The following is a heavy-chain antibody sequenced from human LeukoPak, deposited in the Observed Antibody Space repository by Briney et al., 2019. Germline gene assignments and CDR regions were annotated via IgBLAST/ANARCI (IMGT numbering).Heavy chain of an antibody. D-gene: IGHD3-16*01. CDR3: ARAKALRSSYYYYYMDV. V-gene: IGHV1-8*03. CDR1: GYTFTSYD. Sequence: ASVKVSCKASGYTFTSYDINWVRQATGQGLEWMGWMNPNSGNTGYAQKFQGRVTITRNTSISTAYMELSSLRSEDTAVYYCARAKALRSSYYYYYMDVWGKGTTVTVSS. J-gene: IGHJ6*03. CDR2: MNPNSGNT.